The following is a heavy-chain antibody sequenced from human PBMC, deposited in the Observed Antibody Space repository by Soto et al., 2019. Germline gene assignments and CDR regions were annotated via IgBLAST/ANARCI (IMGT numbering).Heavy chain of an antibody. CDR2: IWYDGSNK. Sequence: GGSLRLSCAASGFTFSSYGMHWVRQAPGKGLEWVAVIWYDGSNKYYADSVKGRFTISRDNSKNTLYLQMNSLRAEDTAVYYCARDAYCSGGSCDTAWYYMDVWGKGTTVTVSS. CDR3: ARDAYCSGGSCDTAWYYMDV. V-gene: IGHV3-33*01. CDR1: GFTFSSYG. D-gene: IGHD2-15*01. J-gene: IGHJ6*03.